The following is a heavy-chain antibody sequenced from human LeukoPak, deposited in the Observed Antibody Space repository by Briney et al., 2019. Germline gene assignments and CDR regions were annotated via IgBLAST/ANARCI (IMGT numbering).Heavy chain of an antibody. D-gene: IGHD1-26*01. CDR2: ISAYNGNT. V-gene: IGHV1-18*01. Sequence: ASVKVSCKASGYTFTNYGINWVRQAPGQGLEWMGWISAYNGNTNYAQKLQGRVTMTTDTSTSTAYMELRSLRSDDTAVYYCARGAWELLHMYYFDYWGQGTLVTVSS. CDR3: ARGAWELLHMYYFDY. J-gene: IGHJ4*02. CDR1: GYTFTNYG.